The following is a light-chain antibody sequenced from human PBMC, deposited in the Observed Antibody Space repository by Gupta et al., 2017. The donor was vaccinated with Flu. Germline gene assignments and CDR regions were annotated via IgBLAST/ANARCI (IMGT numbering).Light chain of an antibody. V-gene: IGLV1-44*01. J-gene: IGLJ3*02. Sequence: QPVLTQPPSASGPPGQTVTISSAGSRSNVGSNDVGWYQQRPGTAPKLLIQGDNKRHSGGPERFSGSKSGASAAVAINGLQAEDEAEYYCETWEDSRNGHWVFGGGTKLTVL. CDR3: ETWEDSRNGHWV. CDR1: RSNVGSND. CDR2: GDN.